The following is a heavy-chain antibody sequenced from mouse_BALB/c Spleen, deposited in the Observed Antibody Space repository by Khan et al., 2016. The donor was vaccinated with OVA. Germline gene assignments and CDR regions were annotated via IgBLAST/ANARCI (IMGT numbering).Heavy chain of an antibody. CDR3: SRDYWDVFAY. D-gene: IGHD4-1*01. V-gene: IGHV14-3*02. Sequence: EVQLQESGAELVKPGASVKLSCTASGFNIKDTYMHWVKQRPEQGLEWIGRIDPANGNTKYDPKFQGKATITADTSYNTAYLQLSSLTSEDTAVYYCSRDYWDVFAYWGQGTLVTVSA. CDR1: GFNIKDTY. J-gene: IGHJ3*01. CDR2: IDPANGNT.